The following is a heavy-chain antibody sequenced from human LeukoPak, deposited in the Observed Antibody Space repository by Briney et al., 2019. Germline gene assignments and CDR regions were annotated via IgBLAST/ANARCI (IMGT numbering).Heavy chain of an antibody. CDR1: GFSFSSYG. D-gene: IGHD6-19*01. V-gene: IGHV3-23*01. CDR2: INNRADET. J-gene: IGHJ4*02. CDR3: ERDPSEYEWQRGWYRDF. Sequence: GGSLRLSCAASGFSFSSYGMSLFRQAPGKGLEWVSTINNRADETHYADFVRGRFFISRDNSNSRLTLHMNNLRVEETAGYYCERDPSEYEWQRGWYRDFWGQGSQVTVSS.